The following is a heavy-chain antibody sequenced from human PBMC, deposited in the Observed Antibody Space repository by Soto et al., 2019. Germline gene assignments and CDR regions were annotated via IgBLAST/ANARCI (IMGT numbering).Heavy chain of an antibody. J-gene: IGHJ4*02. CDR3: ARGFSSSWYVDFDY. CDR1: GGSISSYY. Sequence: SETLSLTCTVSGGSISSYYWTWIRQPPGKGLEWIGYIYYSGSTNYNPSLKSRVTISVATSKTQFSLKLSSVTAADTAVYYCARGFSSSWYVDFDYWGQGTLVTVSS. CDR2: IYYSGST. D-gene: IGHD6-13*01. V-gene: IGHV4-59*08.